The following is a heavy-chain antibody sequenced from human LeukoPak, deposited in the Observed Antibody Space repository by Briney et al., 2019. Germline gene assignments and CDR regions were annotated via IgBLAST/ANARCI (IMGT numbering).Heavy chain of an antibody. J-gene: IGHJ4*02. D-gene: IGHD1-26*01. CDR1: GFTFSSYW. CDR3: ARDPSGSYWVGSAWSVASLDY. V-gene: IGHV3-7*03. CDR2: IKQDGSEK. Sequence: SGGSLRLSCAASGFTFSSYWMSWVRQAPGKGLEWVANIKQDGSEKYYVDSVKGRFTISRDNAKNSLYLQMNSLRADDTAVYYCARDPSGSYWVGSAWSVASLDYWGQGTLVTVSS.